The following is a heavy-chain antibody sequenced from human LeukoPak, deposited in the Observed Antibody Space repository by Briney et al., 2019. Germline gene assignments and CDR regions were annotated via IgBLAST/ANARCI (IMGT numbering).Heavy chain of an antibody. D-gene: IGHD4-17*01. CDR3: AKDSYGPNN. V-gene: IGHV3-30*02. J-gene: IGHJ4*02. CDR1: GFTFGDFG. CDR2: IRHDGSDK. Sequence: PGGSLRLSCAASGFTFGDFGMEWVRQAPGKGLEWVAFIRHDGSDKYYADSVKGRFTISRDNFKNTLDLQMNSLRPEDTAVYYCAKDSYGPNNWGQGTLVTVSS.